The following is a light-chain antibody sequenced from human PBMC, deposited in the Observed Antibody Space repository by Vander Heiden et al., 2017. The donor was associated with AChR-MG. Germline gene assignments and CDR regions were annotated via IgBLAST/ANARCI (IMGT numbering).Light chain of an antibody. CDR1: QAISFY. Sequence: IQLTQSPSALSASVGDRVTITCRASQAISFYLAWYQQKSGKAPKLLIDGASTLQSGVPSRFIGSGSGTDFSLTITSLQPEDFATYYCQQLNSYPPTLTFGGGTTVES. V-gene: IGKV1-9*01. CDR3: QQLNSYPPTLT. J-gene: IGKJ4*01. CDR2: GAS.